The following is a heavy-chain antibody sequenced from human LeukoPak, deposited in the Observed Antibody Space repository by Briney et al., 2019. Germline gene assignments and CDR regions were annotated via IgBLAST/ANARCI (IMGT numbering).Heavy chain of an antibody. CDR2: IYYSGST. Sequence: SETLSLTCTVSGGSISSSIYYWGWIRQPPGQGLEWIGSIYYSGSTYYNPSLKSRVTISVDTSKNQFSLKLSSVTAADTAVYYCARPRLGYNWFDPWGQGTLVTVSS. J-gene: IGHJ5*02. V-gene: IGHV4-39*01. CDR3: ARPRLGYNWFDP. CDR1: GGSISSSIYY. D-gene: IGHD7-27*01.